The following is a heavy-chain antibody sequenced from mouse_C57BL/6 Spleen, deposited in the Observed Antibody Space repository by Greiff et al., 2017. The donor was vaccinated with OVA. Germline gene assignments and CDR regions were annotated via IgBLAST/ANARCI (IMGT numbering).Heavy chain of an antibody. J-gene: IGHJ3*01. V-gene: IGHV1-61*01. CDR3: ARGSNYEPFAY. Sequence: QVQLQQPGAELVRPGSSVKLSCKASGYTFTSYWMDWVKQRPGQGLEWIGNIYPSDSETHYNQKFKDKATLTVDKSSSTAYLQLSSLTSEDSAVYCCARGSNYEPFAYWGQGTLVTVSA. D-gene: IGHD2-5*01. CDR2: IYPSDSET. CDR1: GYTFTSYW.